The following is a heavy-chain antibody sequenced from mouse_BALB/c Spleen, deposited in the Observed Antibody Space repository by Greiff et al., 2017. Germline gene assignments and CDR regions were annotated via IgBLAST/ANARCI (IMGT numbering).Heavy chain of an antibody. D-gene: IGHD2-3*01. J-gene: IGHJ3*01. V-gene: IGHV2-6-2*01. Sequence: QVQLKESGPDLVAPSQSLSITCTVSGFSLTSYGVHWVRQPPGKGLEWLVVIWSDGSTTYNSAPKSRLSSSKDNSKSQVFLKMNSLQTDDTAMYYCARHGDDGYYAYWGQGTLVTVSA. CDR1: GFSLTSYG. CDR2: IWSDGST. CDR3: ARHGDDGYYAY.